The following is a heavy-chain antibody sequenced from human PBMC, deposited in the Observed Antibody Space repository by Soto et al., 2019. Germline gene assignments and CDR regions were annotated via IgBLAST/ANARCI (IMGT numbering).Heavy chain of an antibody. Sequence: QVQLVQSGAELKKPGSSVKVSCKASGGTFSSYAISWVRQAPGQGLEWMGGIIPIFGTANYAQKFQGRVTITADKSTSTAYMELSSLRSQDTAVYYCARECSSTSCYGAFDIWGQGTMVTVSS. CDR3: ARECSSTSCYGAFDI. D-gene: IGHD2-2*01. V-gene: IGHV1-69*06. CDR1: GGTFSSYA. CDR2: IIPIFGTA. J-gene: IGHJ3*02.